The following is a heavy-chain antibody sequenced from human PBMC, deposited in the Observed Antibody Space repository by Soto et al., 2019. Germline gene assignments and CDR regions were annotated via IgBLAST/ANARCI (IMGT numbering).Heavy chain of an antibody. J-gene: IGHJ6*02. Sequence: QVQLQESGPGLVKPSGTLSLTCAVSGGSISSSDWWSWVRQPPEKGLEWIGEINHSGSTNYHTSVKTRVTISVDKSKNQVSLKLRSVTAADTAVYYCARRDGTYYYYGLDVWGQGTTVTVSS. CDR1: GGSISSSDW. CDR3: ARRDGTYYYYGLDV. CDR2: INHSGST. V-gene: IGHV4-4*02.